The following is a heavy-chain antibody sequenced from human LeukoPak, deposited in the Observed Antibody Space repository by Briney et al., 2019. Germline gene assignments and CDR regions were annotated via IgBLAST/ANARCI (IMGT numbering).Heavy chain of an antibody. Sequence: GGSLRLPCVVSGFRVSDNYMSWVREAPGKGLEWVSVLYDDGNRDYADSVTGRFNISRDNSKNTIYLQMTSLRSEDTAVYYCARGKDTGMDFDFWGQGILVTVSS. CDR3: ARGKDTGMDFDF. CDR2: LYDDGNR. CDR1: GFRVSDNY. V-gene: IGHV3-66*01. D-gene: IGHD5-18*01. J-gene: IGHJ4*02.